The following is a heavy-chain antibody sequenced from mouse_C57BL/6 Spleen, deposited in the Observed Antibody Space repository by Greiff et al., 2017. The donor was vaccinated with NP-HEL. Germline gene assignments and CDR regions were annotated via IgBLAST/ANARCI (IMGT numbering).Heavy chain of an antibody. CDR2: ISSGSSTI. J-gene: IGHJ4*01. CDR3: ARKGYGSNYAMDY. Sequence: EVKVVESGGGLVKPGGSLKLSCAASGFTFSDYGMHWVRQAPEKGLEWVAYISSGSSTIYYADTVKGRFTISRENAKNTLFLQMTSLRSEDTASYYCARKGYGSNYAMDYWGQGTSVTVSS. V-gene: IGHV5-17*01. CDR1: GFTFSDYG. D-gene: IGHD1-1*01.